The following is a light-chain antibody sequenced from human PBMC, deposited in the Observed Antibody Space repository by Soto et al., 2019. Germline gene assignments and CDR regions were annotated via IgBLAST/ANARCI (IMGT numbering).Light chain of an antibody. V-gene: IGKV1-39*01. CDR1: QSISSY. Sequence: DLPMTQSPSSLSASVGDRVTITCRASQSISSYLNWYQQKPGKAPKALIYAASTLQSGVPSRFSGSGSGRDFTLTINWLQPEDFATYYCQQSYSTPWTFGQGTRVDI. J-gene: IGKJ1*01. CDR3: QQSYSTPWT. CDR2: AAS.